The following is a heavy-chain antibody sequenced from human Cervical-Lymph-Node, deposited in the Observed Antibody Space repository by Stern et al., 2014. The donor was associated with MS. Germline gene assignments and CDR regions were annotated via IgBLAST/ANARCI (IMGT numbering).Heavy chain of an antibody. D-gene: IGHD1-14*01. CDR1: GYKFSIYW. J-gene: IGHJ4*02. V-gene: IGHV5-51*01. Sequence: DQLVQSGAELIRPGESLKISCKGSGYKFSIYWIAWVRQMPGKALEWMGSIYHGDSETRYSPSFQGQVTMSADKSTSTAYLQWSSLNASDTAMYFCARQTTAWASDVWGQGTLVTVSS. CDR3: ARQTTAWASDV. CDR2: IYHGDSET.